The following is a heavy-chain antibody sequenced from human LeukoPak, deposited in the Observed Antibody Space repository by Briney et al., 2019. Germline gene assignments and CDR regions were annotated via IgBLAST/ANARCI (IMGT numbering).Heavy chain of an antibody. CDR1: GFTFSNYA. CDR2: ILGSGGST. Sequence: GASLRLSCAASGFTFSNYAMSWVRQAPGKGLEWVSAILGSGGSTYYADSVKSRFTVSRDNSKSTLYLQMNSLRAEDTALYYCAKWGDYDVLTGYYVPDYWGQGTLVTVSS. D-gene: IGHD3-9*01. V-gene: IGHV3-23*01. J-gene: IGHJ4*02. CDR3: AKWGDYDVLTGYYVPDY.